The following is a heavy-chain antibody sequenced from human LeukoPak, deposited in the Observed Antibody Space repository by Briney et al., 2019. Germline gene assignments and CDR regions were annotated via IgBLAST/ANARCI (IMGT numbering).Heavy chain of an antibody. J-gene: IGHJ4*02. CDR3: ARGLISGSGRHFDY. Sequence: ASVKVSCKASGYTFTSYDINWVRQATGQGLEWMGWMNPNSGNTGYAQKFQGRVTITRNTSISTAYMELSSLRSEDTAVYYCARGLISGSGRHFDYWGQGTLVTVSS. D-gene: IGHD2-15*01. CDR2: MNPNSGNT. V-gene: IGHV1-8*01. CDR1: GYTFTSYD.